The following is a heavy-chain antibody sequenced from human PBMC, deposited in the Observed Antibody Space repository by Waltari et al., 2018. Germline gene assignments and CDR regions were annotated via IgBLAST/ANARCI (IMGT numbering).Heavy chain of an antibody. CDR1: GYTFTGYY. V-gene: IGHV1-2*02. Sequence: QVQLVQSGAEVKKPGASVKVACKTSGYTFTGYYMHWVRQAPGRGLEWMGWIIPNSGGTNYAHKFQGRVTIARDRSTSTAYIELSGLRSDDTAVYYCARDSGISTAAFDIWGQGTMVTVSS. CDR2: IIPNSGGT. CDR3: ARDSGISTAAFDI. J-gene: IGHJ3*02.